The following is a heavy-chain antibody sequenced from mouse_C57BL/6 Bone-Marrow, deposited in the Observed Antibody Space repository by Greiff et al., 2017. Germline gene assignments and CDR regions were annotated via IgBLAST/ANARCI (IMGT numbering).Heavy chain of an antibody. CDR2: SDPNSGGT. Sequence: QVQLQQPGAELVKPGASVKLSCKASGYTFTSYWMHWVKQRPGRGLEWIGRSDPNSGGTKYNEKFKSKATLTVDKPSSTAYMQLSSLTSEDSAVYYCARSPSGNDGSYYFDYWGQGTTLTVSS. D-gene: IGHD2-2*01. CDR3: ARSPSGNDGSYYFDY. CDR1: GYTFTSYW. V-gene: IGHV1-72*01. J-gene: IGHJ2*01.